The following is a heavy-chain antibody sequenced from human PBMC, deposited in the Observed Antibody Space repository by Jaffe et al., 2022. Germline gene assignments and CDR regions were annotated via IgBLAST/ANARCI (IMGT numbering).Heavy chain of an antibody. Sequence: EVQLVESGGGLVKPGGSLRLSCAASGFTFSSYSMNWVRQAPGKGLEWVSSISPGSNYIYYADSVKGRLTISRDNAKNSLYLQMNSLRAEDTAVYYCARGGAVPGTRAPIDYWGQGTLVTVSS. CDR2: ISPGSNYI. J-gene: IGHJ4*02. CDR1: GFTFSSYS. CDR3: ARGGAVPGTRAPIDY. D-gene: IGHD6-19*01. V-gene: IGHV3-21*01.